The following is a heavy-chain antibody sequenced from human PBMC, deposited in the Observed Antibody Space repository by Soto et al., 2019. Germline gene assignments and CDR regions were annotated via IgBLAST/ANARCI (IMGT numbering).Heavy chain of an antibody. V-gene: IGHV3-30-3*01. J-gene: IGHJ4*02. D-gene: IGHD6-19*01. CDR2: ISYDGSNK. CDR1: GFTFSSYA. CDR3: ARDEAVAGLSFDY. Sequence: GGSLRLSCAASGFTFSSYAMHWVRQAPGKGLEWVAVISYDGSNKYYADSVKGRFTISRDNSKNTLYLQMNSLRAEDTAVYYCARDEAVAGLSFDYWGQGTLVTVSS.